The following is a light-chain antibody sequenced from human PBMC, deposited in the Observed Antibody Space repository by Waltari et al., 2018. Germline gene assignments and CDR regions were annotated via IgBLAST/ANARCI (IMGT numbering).Light chain of an antibody. CDR3: QQYNTYPRT. CDR2: TAS. CDR1: QSLNNW. J-gene: IGKJ1*01. V-gene: IGKV1-5*03. Sequence: IQMTQSPSTLSASVGDRVTITCRASQSLNNWLAWYQQKPGKAPKLLIYTASTLQNGVPSRFSGSASGTEFTLTIDSLQSEDVATYYCQQYNTYPRTFGQGSKVELK.